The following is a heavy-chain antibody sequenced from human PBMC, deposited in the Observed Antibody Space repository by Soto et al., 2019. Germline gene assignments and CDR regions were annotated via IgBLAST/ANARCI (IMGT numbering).Heavy chain of an antibody. D-gene: IGHD2-2*01. Sequence: SVKGSCVAAAYSLRDLSVHWVRQAPAKGFEWMGGLDAEDGETSYTQKLQGRGTMTEDTSTDSAYMQFISLTCQDTAMYYCTTLPRTIERTPAAIWSFDSWGQGTLVTVSS. CDR2: LDAEDGET. J-gene: IGHJ4*02. CDR1: AYSLRDLS. V-gene: IGHV1-24*01. CDR3: TTLPRTIERTPAAIWSFDS.